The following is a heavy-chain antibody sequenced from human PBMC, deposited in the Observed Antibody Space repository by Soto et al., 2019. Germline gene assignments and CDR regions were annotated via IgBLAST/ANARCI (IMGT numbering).Heavy chain of an antibody. CDR2: INPSGEHT. D-gene: IGHD2-15*01. CDR3: ARTSCKGGSCYFDFDH. CDR1: GYSFKDHY. V-gene: IGHV1-46*02. J-gene: IGHJ4*02. Sequence: WASVKVSCKASGYSFKDHYMHWVRQAPGRGLEWVGIINPSGEHTNYAQQFRGRVAMTRDTSTSTAYMELRSLRSEDTAVYFCARTSCKGGSCYFDFDHWGQGTLVTVSS.